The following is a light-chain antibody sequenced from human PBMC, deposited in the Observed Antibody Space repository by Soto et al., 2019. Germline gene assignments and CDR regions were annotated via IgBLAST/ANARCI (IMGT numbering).Light chain of an antibody. CDR1: QSVSSSY. CDR2: GAS. V-gene: IGKV3-20*01. CDR3: QQYGPSPPGFT. Sequence: EIVLTQSPGTLSLSPGERATLSCTASQSVSSSYLAWYQQKPGQAPRLLIYGASTRATGIPDRFSGSGSGKDFTITISRLEPEDFAVSCCQQYGPSPPGFTFGPEKKVDVK. J-gene: IGKJ3*01.